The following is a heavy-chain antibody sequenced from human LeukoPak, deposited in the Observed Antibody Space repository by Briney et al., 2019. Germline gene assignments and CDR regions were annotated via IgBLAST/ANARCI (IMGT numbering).Heavy chain of an antibody. CDR1: GGTFRNYS. J-gene: IGHJ5*02. CDR2: IVPIFRSG. CDR3: AREANSRTMNRGARREYNWFDP. V-gene: IGHV1-69*05. D-gene: IGHD1/OR15-1a*01. Sequence: ASVKVSCKASGGTFRNYSVSWVRQAPGQGLEWMGGIVPIFRSGNYAQNFHDRVTITTDESMITVYMELSSLTSDDTVVYYCAREANSRTMNRGARREYNWFDPWGQGTLVTVSS.